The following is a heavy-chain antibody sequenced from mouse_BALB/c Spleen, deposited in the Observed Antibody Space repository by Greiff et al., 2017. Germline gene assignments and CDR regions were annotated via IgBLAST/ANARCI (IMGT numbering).Heavy chain of an antibody. CDR3: AREVSYGNWLAY. V-gene: IGHV1-20*02. Sequence: EVKLVESGPELVKPGASVKISCKASGYSFTGYFMNWVMQSHGKSLEWIGRINPYNGDTFYNQKFKGKATLTVDKSSSTAHMELRSLASEDSAVYYCAREVSYGNWLAYWGQGTLVTVSA. CDR2: INPYNGDT. CDR1: GYSFTGYF. J-gene: IGHJ3*01. D-gene: IGHD2-1*01.